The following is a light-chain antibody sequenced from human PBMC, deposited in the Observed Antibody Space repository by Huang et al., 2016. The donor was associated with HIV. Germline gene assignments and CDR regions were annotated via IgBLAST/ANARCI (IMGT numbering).Light chain of an antibody. CDR2: RAS. Sequence: EIVLTQSPGTLSLSPGERATLSCRASQRISSIYLAWYQQKPGQAPRLLIHRASSRASGIPDRFSGSGSGTDFTLTICRLEPADFAVYYCQQYGGSSWTFGQGTKVEIK. V-gene: IGKV3-20*01. CDR3: QQYGGSSWT. J-gene: IGKJ1*01. CDR1: QRISSIY.